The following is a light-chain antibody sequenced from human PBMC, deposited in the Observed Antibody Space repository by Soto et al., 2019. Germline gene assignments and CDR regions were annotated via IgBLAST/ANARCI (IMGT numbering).Light chain of an antibody. J-gene: IGKJ2*03. CDR1: QSVSSNY. Sequence: EIVLTQSPGTLSLSPGERVTLSCRASQSVSSNYLAWYQQKPGQAPRLLIYATSSRATGIPARFSGSGSGTDFTLTINRLEPEDFAVYYCQQYGNSPRYSFGQGTRLEI. CDR3: QQYGNSPRYS. CDR2: ATS. V-gene: IGKV3-20*01.